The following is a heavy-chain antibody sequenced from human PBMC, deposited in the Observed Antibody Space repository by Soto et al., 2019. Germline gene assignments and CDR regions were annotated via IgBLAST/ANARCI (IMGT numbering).Heavy chain of an antibody. CDR2: IIPILGIA. V-gene: IGHV1-69*08. J-gene: IGHJ6*03. Sequence: QVQLVQSGAEVKKPGSSVKVSCKASGGTFSSYTISWVRQAPGQGLEWMGRIIPILGIANYAQKFQGRVTITADKSTSTAYMELSSLRSEDTAVYYCARELRETRGYMDVWGKGTTVTVSS. CDR1: GGTFSSYT. CDR3: ARELRETRGYMDV. D-gene: IGHD3-10*01.